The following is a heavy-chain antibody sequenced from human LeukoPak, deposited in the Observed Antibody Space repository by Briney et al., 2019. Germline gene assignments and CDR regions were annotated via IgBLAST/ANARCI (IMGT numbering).Heavy chain of an antibody. J-gene: IGHJ4*02. CDR1: GGSIGSYY. D-gene: IGHD3-10*01. Sequence: SETLSLTCTVSGGSIGSYYWSWIRQPPRKGLEWIGYIYYSGSTDYNPSLKSRVTISVATSKNQFSLKLTSVTAADTAIYYCTKGRGIWGQGTLVTVSS. CDR3: TKGRGI. V-gene: IGHV4-59*08. CDR2: IYYSGST.